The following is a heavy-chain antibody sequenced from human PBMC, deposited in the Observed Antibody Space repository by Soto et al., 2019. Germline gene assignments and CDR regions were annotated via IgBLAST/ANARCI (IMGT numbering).Heavy chain of an antibody. CDR3: ARGVYGGGRVSDY. D-gene: IGHD4-17*01. V-gene: IGHV1-8*01. Sequence: QVQLVQSGAEVKKPGASVRVSCKASGYTFTSYDINWVRQAAGQGLEWMGWMNPISGNTGYAEKFQGRVTMTRDTSISTAYMELSSLRTEDTVVYYCARGVYGGGRVSDYWGQGTRVTVSS. J-gene: IGHJ4*02. CDR2: MNPISGNT. CDR1: GYTFTSYD.